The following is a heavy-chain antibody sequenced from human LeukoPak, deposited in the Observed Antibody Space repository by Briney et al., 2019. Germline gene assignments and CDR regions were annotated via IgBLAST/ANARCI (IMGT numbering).Heavy chain of an antibody. Sequence: GSLRLSCAASGFTFSSYWMGWVRQAPGKGLEWVSSISSSSSYIYYADSVKGRFTISRDNAKNSLYLQMNSLRAEDTAVYYCARVTGGAAADYWGQGTLVTVSS. CDR1: GFTFSSYW. J-gene: IGHJ4*02. CDR2: ISSSSSYI. CDR3: ARVTGGAAADY. V-gene: IGHV3-21*01. D-gene: IGHD6-13*01.